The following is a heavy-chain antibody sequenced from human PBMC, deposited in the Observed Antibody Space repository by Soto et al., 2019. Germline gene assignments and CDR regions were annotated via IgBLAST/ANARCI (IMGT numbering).Heavy chain of an antibody. CDR1: GFTFSSYG. D-gene: IGHD3-3*01. Sequence: GGSLRLSCAASGFTFSSYGMHWVRQAPGKGLEWVAVIWYDGSNKYYADSVKGRFTISRDNSKNTLYLQMNSLRAEDTAVYYCARDPGQGTIFGVVTLGWFDPWGQGTLVTVSS. CDR3: ARDPGQGTIFGVVTLGWFDP. CDR2: IWYDGSNK. V-gene: IGHV3-33*01. J-gene: IGHJ5*02.